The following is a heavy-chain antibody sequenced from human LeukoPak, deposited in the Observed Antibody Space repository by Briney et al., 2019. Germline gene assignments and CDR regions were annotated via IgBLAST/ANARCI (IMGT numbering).Heavy chain of an antibody. CDR3: AKGDIVVVPAATRFGY. Sequence: GGSLRLSCAASGFTFSSYSMNWVRQAPGKGLEWVSYISSSSSTTYYADSVKGRFTISRDNSKNTLYLQMNSLRAEDTAVYYCAKGDIVVVPAATRFGYWGQGTLVTVSS. V-gene: IGHV3-48*01. CDR1: GFTFSSYS. D-gene: IGHD2-2*01. CDR2: ISSSSSTT. J-gene: IGHJ4*02.